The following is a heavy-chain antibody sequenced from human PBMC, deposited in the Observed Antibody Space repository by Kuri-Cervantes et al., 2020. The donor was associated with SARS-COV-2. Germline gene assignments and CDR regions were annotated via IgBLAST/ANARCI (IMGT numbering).Heavy chain of an antibody. Sequence: ESLKISCAVSGYSISSGYYWGWIRQPPGKGLEWIGSIYHSGSTYYNPSLKSRVTISVDTPKNQFSLKLSSVTAADTAVYYRARHRGNHVRFLEWLSPYFDYWGQGTLVTVSS. V-gene: IGHV4-38-2*01. J-gene: IGHJ4*02. D-gene: IGHD3-3*01. CDR2: IYHSGST. CDR1: GYSISSGYY. CDR3: ARHRGNHVRFLEWLSPYFDY.